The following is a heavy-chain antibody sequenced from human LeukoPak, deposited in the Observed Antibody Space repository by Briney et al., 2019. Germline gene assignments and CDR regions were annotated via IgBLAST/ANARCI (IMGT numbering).Heavy chain of an antibody. Sequence: SETLSLTCGVSGGSISSYYWSWIRRPPGKGLEWIGNIYYDGSTNYSPSLKSRVTISVDTSKNQFSLKLYSVTAADTAVYYCARESVWELRYYFDYWGQGTLVTVSS. J-gene: IGHJ4*02. CDR3: ARESVWELRYYFDY. V-gene: IGHV4-59*01. CDR1: GGSISSYY. D-gene: IGHD1-26*01. CDR2: IYYDGST.